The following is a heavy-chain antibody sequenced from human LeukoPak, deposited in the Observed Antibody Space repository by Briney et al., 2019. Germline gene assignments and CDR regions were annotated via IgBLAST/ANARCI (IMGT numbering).Heavy chain of an antibody. D-gene: IGHD2/OR15-2a*01. CDR3: ARPGYCNSYSCEGLDY. Sequence: GASVKVSCKASGYTFTSYGISWVRQAPGQGLEWMGWVNPNSGGSSFTQRFQGRVTMTTDTSISTAYMELSSLRSDDTAVYYCARPGYCNSYSCEGLDYWGQGTLVTVSS. V-gene: IGHV1-2*02. CDR2: VNPNSGGS. CDR1: GYTFTSYG. J-gene: IGHJ4*02.